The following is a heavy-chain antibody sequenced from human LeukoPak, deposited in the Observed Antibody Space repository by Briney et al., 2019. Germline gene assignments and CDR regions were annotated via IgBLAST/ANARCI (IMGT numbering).Heavy chain of an antibody. Sequence: SVKVSCKASGGTFSSYAISWVRQAPGQGLEWMGGIIPIFGTANYAQKFQGRVTITADKSTSTAYMELSSLRSEDTAVYYCARVRYAPQYYFDYWGQGTLDTVS. J-gene: IGHJ4*02. V-gene: IGHV1-69*06. CDR1: GGTFSSYA. CDR2: IIPIFGTA. CDR3: ARVRYAPQYYFDY. D-gene: IGHD3-16*01.